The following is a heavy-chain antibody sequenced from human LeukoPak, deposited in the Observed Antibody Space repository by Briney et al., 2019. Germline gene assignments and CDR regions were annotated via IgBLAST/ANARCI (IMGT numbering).Heavy chain of an antibody. Sequence: PGGSLRLSCAASGFTFSSYSMNWVRQAPGKGLEWVSSISSSSSYIYYADSVKGRFTISRDNAKNSLYLQMNSLRAEDTAVYYCAKRSTVTTSPIDYWGQGTLVTVSS. V-gene: IGHV3-21*04. J-gene: IGHJ4*02. CDR3: AKRSTVTTSPIDY. CDR2: ISSSSSYI. CDR1: GFTFSSYS. D-gene: IGHD4-11*01.